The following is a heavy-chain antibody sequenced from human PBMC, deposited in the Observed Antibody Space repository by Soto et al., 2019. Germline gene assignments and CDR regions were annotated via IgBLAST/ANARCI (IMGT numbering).Heavy chain of an antibody. CDR1: GFTFSTYS. Sequence: GSLRLSCAASGFTFSTYSMNWVRQAPGKGLEWVSYIRDSSTTIYYADSVKGRFTISRDNAENSLYLQMNSLRAEDTAVYYCARAQGYGSGSYYRDAFDIWGQGTMVTVSS. D-gene: IGHD3-10*01. J-gene: IGHJ3*02. V-gene: IGHV3-48*01. CDR3: ARAQGYGSGSYYRDAFDI. CDR2: IRDSSTTI.